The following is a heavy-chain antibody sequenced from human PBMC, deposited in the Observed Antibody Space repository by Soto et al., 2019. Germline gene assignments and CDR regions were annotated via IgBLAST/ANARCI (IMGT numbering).Heavy chain of an antibody. CDR1: GFTLSIYS. J-gene: IGHJ4*02. Sequence: EVQLVESGGGLVKPGGSLRLSCAASGFTLSIYSMNWVRQAPGKGLEWVSSISSSSSYIYYADSVKGRFTISRDNAKNSLYLQMNSLRAEDTAVYYCARDSLRGDGYNPHGYWGQGTLVTVSS. V-gene: IGHV3-21*01. CDR2: ISSSSSYI. CDR3: ARDSLRGDGYNPHGY. D-gene: IGHD5-12*01.